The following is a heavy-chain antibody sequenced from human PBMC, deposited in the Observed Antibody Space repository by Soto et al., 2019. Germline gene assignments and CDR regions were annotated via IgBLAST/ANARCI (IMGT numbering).Heavy chain of an antibody. J-gene: IGHJ5*02. Sequence: ETLSLTCTVSGGSISSYYWSWIRQPPGKGLEWIGYIYYSGSTNYNPSLKSRVTISVDTSKDQFSLKLSSVTAADTAVYYCARAYNWFDPWGQGTLVTVSS. CDR3: ARAYNWFDP. V-gene: IGHV4-59*01. CDR1: GGSISSYY. CDR2: IYYSGST.